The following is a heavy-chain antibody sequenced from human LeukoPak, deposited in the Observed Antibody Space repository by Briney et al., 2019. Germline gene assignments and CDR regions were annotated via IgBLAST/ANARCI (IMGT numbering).Heavy chain of an antibody. V-gene: IGHV4-34*01. CDR3: ARFEKLSSGYYFDY. Sequence: SETLSLTCAVYGGXFSGYYWXXXXXXXXXXXXXXGEINHSGSTNYXXSLXSRVTXXVXXSXXXXSXKLSSVTAADTAVYYCARFEKLSSGYYFDYWGQGTLVTVSS. CDR2: INHSGST. CDR1: GGXFSGYY. D-gene: IGHD3-22*01. J-gene: IGHJ4*02.